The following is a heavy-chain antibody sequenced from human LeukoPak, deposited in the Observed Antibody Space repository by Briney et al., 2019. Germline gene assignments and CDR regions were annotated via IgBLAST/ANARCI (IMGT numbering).Heavy chain of an antibody. CDR2: ISWNSGSI. CDR1: GFTFDDYA. D-gene: IGHD3-16*01. Sequence: GGSLRLSCAASGFTFDDYAMHWVRQAPGKGLEWVSGISWNSGSIGYADSVKGRFTISRDNAKNSLYLQMNSLRAEDTALYYCAKDIGWGLWLTLGFDYWGQGTLVTVSS. CDR3: AKDIGWGLWLTLGFDY. V-gene: IGHV3-9*01. J-gene: IGHJ4*02.